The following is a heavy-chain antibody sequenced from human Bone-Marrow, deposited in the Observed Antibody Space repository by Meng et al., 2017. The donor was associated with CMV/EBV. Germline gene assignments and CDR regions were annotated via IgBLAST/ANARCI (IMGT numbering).Heavy chain of an antibody. CDR3: ARSRLWFGELLPLGY. Sequence: SETLSLTCTVAGGSISNYYWNWIRQPPGKGLEWIGYIYYSGYTKFNPSLKSRVTISVDTSKNPFSLKLSSVTAADTAVYYCARSRLWFGELLPLGYWGQGTLVTVSS. V-gene: IGHV4-59*01. D-gene: IGHD3-10*01. J-gene: IGHJ4*02. CDR2: IYYSGYT. CDR1: GGSISNYY.